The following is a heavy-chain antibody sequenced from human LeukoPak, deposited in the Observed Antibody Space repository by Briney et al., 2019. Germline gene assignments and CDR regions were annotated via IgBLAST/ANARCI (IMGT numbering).Heavy chain of an antibody. CDR2: ISGSGGST. CDR3: ARAPSNAHFDY. CDR1: GFTFSSYA. V-gene: IGHV3-23*01. Sequence: GGSLRLSCAASGFTFSSYAMSWVRQAPGKGLEWVSAISGSGGSTFYADSVKGRFTISRDNSQNTLYLQMNSLRAEDTAVYYCARAPSNAHFDYWGQGTLVTVSS. D-gene: IGHD3-3*02. J-gene: IGHJ4*02.